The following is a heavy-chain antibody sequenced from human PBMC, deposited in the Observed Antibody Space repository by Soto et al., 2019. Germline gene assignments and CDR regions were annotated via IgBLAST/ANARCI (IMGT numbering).Heavy chain of an antibody. CDR3: ARDPPDFHSAFDY. D-gene: IGHD4-4*01. J-gene: IGHJ4*02. CDR2: TYYRSKWYN. Sequence: SQTLSLTCVISGDSVSSNSAAWNWIRQSPSRGLEWLGRTYYRSKWYNDYAESVKSRITINPDTSKNQFSLHLNSVTPEDTAVYYCARDPPDFHSAFDYWGQGTLVPVSS. V-gene: IGHV6-1*01. CDR1: GDSVSSNSAA.